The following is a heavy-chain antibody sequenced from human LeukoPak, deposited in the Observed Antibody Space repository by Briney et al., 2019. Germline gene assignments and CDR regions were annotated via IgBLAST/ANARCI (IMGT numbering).Heavy chain of an antibody. Sequence: PSETLSLTCTVSGGSISSSSYYWGWIRQPPGKGLEWIGTIYYDGSTYSNPSLRSRVSISIDTSKNQFSLKLSSVTAADTAVYFCARRITMVRGVHDAFAIWGQGTMVTVSS. CDR2: IYYDGST. CDR3: ARRITMVRGVHDAFAI. CDR1: GGSISSSSYY. V-gene: IGHV4-39*01. D-gene: IGHD3-10*01. J-gene: IGHJ3*02.